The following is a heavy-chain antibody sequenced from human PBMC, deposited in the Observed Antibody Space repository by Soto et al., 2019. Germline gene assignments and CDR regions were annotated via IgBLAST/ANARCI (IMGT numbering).Heavy chain of an antibody. CDR3: ASVPPLRVVNWYFDL. CDR2: MYHSGRT. V-gene: IGHV4-30-2*01. D-gene: IGHD2-21*01. Sequence: QLQLQESGSGLVKPSQTLSLNCDVSGGSISSGGYPWSWIRQPPGKGLEWMGFMYHSGRTQYNPSLKSRVTISVDRSKNQFSLKLTSVTAADTGVYYCASVPPLRVVNWYFDLWGRGTLVTVSS. CDR1: GGSISSGGYP. J-gene: IGHJ2*01.